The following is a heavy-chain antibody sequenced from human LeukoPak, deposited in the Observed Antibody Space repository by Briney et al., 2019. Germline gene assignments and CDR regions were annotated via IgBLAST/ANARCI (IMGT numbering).Heavy chain of an antibody. Sequence: PSETLSLTCTVSGDSISSSHYYWGWIRQSPGKGLEWIGSIYSGGETHYNPSLNSRVTIFLDTSKNRFSLNLISVTATDTAVYYCVRDYSNFVQGDWGQGTLVTVSS. CDR2: IYSGGET. CDR3: VRDYSNFVQGD. V-gene: IGHV4-39*02. J-gene: IGHJ4*02. CDR1: GDSISSSHYY. D-gene: IGHD4-11*01.